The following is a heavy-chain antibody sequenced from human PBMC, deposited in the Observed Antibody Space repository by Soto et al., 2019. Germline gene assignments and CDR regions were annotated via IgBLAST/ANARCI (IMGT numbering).Heavy chain of an antibody. V-gene: IGHV3-30*14. D-gene: IGHD4-17*01. CDR3: ARGSAYSDYDLEY. Sequence: PGGSLRLSCAASGFTFSGYAMHWVRQAPGKGLEWVASIFGGGRIYYADSVKGRFITSKDNSNNMVYLQMNSLRAEDTAVYYCARGSAYSDYDLEYWGQGTLVTVSS. CDR1: GFTFSGYA. J-gene: IGHJ4*02. CDR2: IFGGGRI.